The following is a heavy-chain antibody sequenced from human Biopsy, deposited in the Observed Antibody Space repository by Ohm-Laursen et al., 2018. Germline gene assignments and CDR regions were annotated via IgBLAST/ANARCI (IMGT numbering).Heavy chain of an antibody. CDR3: TRATNSTGWPYYYFYGMDV. Sequence: SQTLSLTCAVSGGSISSDWWSWIRQTPGKGLEWIGYVYYSGTTTYNPSLRSRVTISVDTSMNQISLRLQSVTAADTAIYYCTRATNSTGWPYYYFYGMDVWGLGTTVTVSS. CDR2: VYYSGTT. V-gene: IGHV4-59*01. J-gene: IGHJ6*02. CDR1: GGSISSDW. D-gene: IGHD2/OR15-2a*01.